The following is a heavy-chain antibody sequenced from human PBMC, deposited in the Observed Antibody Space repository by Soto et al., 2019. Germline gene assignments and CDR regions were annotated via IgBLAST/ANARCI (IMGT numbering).Heavy chain of an antibody. V-gene: IGHV4-30-4*01. CDR1: GGSISSGDYY. Sequence: SETLSLTCTVSGGSISSGDYYWSWIRQPPGKGLEWIGYIYYSGSTYYNPSLKSRVTIPVDTSKNQFSLKLSSVTAADTAVYYCARAEDSGYDFGYWGQGTLVTVSS. CDR3: ARAEDSGYDFGY. D-gene: IGHD5-12*01. CDR2: IYYSGST. J-gene: IGHJ4*02.